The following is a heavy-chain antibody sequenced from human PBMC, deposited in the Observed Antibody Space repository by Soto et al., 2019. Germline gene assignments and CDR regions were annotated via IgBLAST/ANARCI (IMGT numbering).Heavy chain of an antibody. V-gene: IGHV3-30-3*01. Sequence: GGSLRLSCSASGFTFSSYAMHWVRQAPGKGLEWVAVISYDGSNKYYADSVKGRFTISRDNSKNTLYLQMNSLRAEDTAVYYCAREGRRDYYGSGSYDYYYYGMDVWGQGTTVTVSS. CDR3: AREGRRDYYGSGSYDYYYYGMDV. J-gene: IGHJ6*02. CDR2: ISYDGSNK. CDR1: GFTFSSYA. D-gene: IGHD3-10*01.